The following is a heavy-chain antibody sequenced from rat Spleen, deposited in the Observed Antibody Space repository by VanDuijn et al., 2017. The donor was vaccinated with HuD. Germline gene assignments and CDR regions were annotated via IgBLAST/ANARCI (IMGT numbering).Heavy chain of an antibody. CDR2: MSSGGNT. D-gene: IGHD1-2*01. V-gene: IGHV2S8*01. CDR1: GFLLTSYG. CDR3: TSSSFDY. J-gene: IGHJ2*01. Sequence: QVQLKESGPGLVQPSQTLSLTCTVSGFLLTSYGVSWVRQPPGKGLEWIAAMSSGGNTYHNSVLKSRLSISRDTSKSQVFLKMNSLQTDDTAIYFCTSSSFDYWGQGVMVTVSS.